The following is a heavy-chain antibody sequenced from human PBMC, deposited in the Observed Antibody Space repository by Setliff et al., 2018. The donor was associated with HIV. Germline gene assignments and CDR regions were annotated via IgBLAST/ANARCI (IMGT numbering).Heavy chain of an antibody. Sequence: SETLSLTCAVSGVSVTSHFWSWIRQPPGKGLEWIGYFSYRGGTNSNPSLKSRVTISVDTSKNDVSLKMRSVTAADTAVYYCATIDGRWAPPQYYFDSWGLGTLVTVSS. V-gene: IGHV4-59*02. CDR1: GVSVTSHF. CDR2: FSYRGGT. CDR3: ATIDGRWAPPQYYFDS. D-gene: IGHD1-26*01. J-gene: IGHJ4*02.